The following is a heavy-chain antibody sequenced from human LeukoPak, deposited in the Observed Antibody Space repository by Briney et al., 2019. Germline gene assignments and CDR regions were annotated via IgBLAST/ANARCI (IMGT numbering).Heavy chain of an antibody. CDR2: ISGSGGST. V-gene: IGHV3-23*01. Sequence: TGGSLRLSCAASGFTFSSYAMSWVRQAPGKGLEWVSAISGSGGSTYYADSVKGRFTISRDNSKNTLYLQMNSLRAEDTAVYYCAKPPLCPVLRFLEWLSYFDYWGQGTLVTVSS. CDR3: AKPPLCPVLRFLEWLSYFDY. CDR1: GFTFSSYA. D-gene: IGHD3-3*01. J-gene: IGHJ4*02.